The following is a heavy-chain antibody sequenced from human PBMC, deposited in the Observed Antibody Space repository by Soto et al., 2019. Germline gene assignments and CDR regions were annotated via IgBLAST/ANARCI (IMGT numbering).Heavy chain of an antibody. J-gene: IGHJ4*02. V-gene: IGHV3-66*01. CDR2: TYSGGDT. CDR1: GVTVGNNY. CDR3: ARNVPVTGLGY. D-gene: IGHD2-21*02. Sequence: EVRLVESGGGLVQPGGSLRLSCAASGVTVGNNYMSWVRQAPGTGLEWVAVTYSGGDTRYADSVKGRFTMSRDSTKNTVYLQMDRLRAEDTAVYLCARNVPVTGLGYWGQGPLVTVSS.